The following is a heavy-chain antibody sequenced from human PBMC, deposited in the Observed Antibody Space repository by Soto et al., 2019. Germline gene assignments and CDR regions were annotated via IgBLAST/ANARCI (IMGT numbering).Heavy chain of an antibody. CDR3: ARDLTTVTTGYYYYGMDV. D-gene: IGHD4-17*01. CDR1: GGSFSGYY. J-gene: IGHJ6*02. CDR2: IYYSGST. Sequence: KTSETLSLTCAVYGGSFSGYYWSWIRQPPGKGLERIGYIYYSGSTYYNPSLKSRVTISVDTSKNQFSLKLSSVTAADTAVYYCARDLTTVTTGYYYYGMDVWGQGTTVTVSS. V-gene: IGHV4-30-4*01.